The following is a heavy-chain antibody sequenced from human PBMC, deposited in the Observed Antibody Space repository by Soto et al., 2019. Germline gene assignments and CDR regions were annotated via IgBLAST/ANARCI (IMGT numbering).Heavy chain of an antibody. Sequence: GGSLRLSCAASGFTFSSYAMSWVRQAPGKGLEWVSAISGSGGSTYYADSVEGRFTISRDNSKNTLYLQMNSLRAEDTAVYYCAKAPPGVLMVYATYYFNYWGQGTLVTVSS. D-gene: IGHD2-8*01. CDR1: GFTFSSYA. CDR3: AKAPPGVLMVYATYYFNY. V-gene: IGHV3-23*01. J-gene: IGHJ4*02. CDR2: ISGSGGST.